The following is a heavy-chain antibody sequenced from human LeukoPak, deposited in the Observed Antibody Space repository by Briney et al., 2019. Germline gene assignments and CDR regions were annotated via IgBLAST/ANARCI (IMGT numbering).Heavy chain of an antibody. V-gene: IGHV4-61*02. Sequence: PSQTLSLTCTASGGSISSGSYYWSWIRQPAGKGLEWIGRIYTSGSTNYNPSLKSRVTISVDTSKNQFSLKLSSVTAADTAVYYCARDLVVPAAISWFDPWGQGTLVTVSS. CDR3: ARDLVVPAAISWFDP. CDR1: GGSISSGSYY. CDR2: IYTSGST. J-gene: IGHJ5*02. D-gene: IGHD2-2*02.